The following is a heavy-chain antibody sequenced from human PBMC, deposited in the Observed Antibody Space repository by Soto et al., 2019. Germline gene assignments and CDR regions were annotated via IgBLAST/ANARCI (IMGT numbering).Heavy chain of an antibody. CDR3: ARGNPAATGALDH. V-gene: IGHV1-46*04. J-gene: IGHJ4*02. D-gene: IGHD3-10*01. CDR2: INPSARSA. Sequence: GASVKVSCKASGYTFTNYYLHWVRQAPGQGLEWVGMINPSARSASYAQKLRGRLTMDRDTSTTTVYMELSRLTFEDTAVYFCARGNPAATGALDHSGQGTLVTLSS. CDR1: GYTFTNYY.